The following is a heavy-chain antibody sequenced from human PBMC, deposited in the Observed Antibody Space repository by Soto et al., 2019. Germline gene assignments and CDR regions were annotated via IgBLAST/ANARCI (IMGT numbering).Heavy chain of an antibody. CDR1: GYSFTSYW. D-gene: IGHD6-19*01. J-gene: IGHJ4*02. CDR3: AKGGYSSGWPDY. V-gene: IGHV5-10-1*01. CDR2: IDPSDSYT. Sequence: HGESLKISCKGSGYSFTSYWISWVRQMPGKGLEWMGRIDPSDSYTNYSPSFQGHVTISADKSISTAYLQWSSLKASDTAMYYCAKGGYSSGWPDYWGQGTLVTVSS.